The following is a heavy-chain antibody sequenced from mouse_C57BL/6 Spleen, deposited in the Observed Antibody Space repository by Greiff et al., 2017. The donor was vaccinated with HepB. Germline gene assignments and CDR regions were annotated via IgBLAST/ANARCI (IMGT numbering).Heavy chain of an antibody. Sequence: VQLKQSGPGLVKPSQSLSLTCSVTGYSITSGYYWNWIRQFPGNKLEWMGYISYDGSNNYNPSLKNRISITRDTSKNQFFLKLNSVTTEDTATYYCARDDYDGGYYAMDYWGQGTSVTVSS. V-gene: IGHV3-6*01. CDR2: ISYDGSN. CDR1: GYSITSGYY. J-gene: IGHJ4*01. D-gene: IGHD2-4*01. CDR3: ARDDYDGGYYAMDY.